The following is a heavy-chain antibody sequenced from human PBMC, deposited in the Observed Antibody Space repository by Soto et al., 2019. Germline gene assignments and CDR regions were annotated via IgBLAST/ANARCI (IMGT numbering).Heavy chain of an antibody. D-gene: IGHD3-9*01. J-gene: IGHJ4*02. CDR1: GYTFTSYG. V-gene: IGHV1-18*01. CDR2: ISAYNGNT. CDR3: ASYYDILTGSREVDY. Sequence: ASVKVSCKASGYTFTSYGISWVRQAPGQGLEWMGWISAYNGNTNYAQKLQGRVTMTTDTSASTAYMELRSLRSDDTAVYYCASYYDILTGSREVDYWGQGTLVTVSS.